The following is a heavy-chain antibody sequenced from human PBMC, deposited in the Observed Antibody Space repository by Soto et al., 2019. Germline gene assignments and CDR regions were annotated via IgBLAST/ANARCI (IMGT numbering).Heavy chain of an antibody. V-gene: IGHV1-8*01. J-gene: IGHJ6*02. CDR1: GYTFTSYD. D-gene: IGHD3-3*01. Sequence: ASVKVSCKASGYTFTSYDINWVRQATGQGLEWMGWMNPNSGNTGYAQKFQGRVTMTRNTSISTAYMELSSLRSEDTAVYYCARGRAYYDFWSGYYRDCYGMDVWGQGTTVTVSS. CDR2: MNPNSGNT. CDR3: ARGRAYYDFWSGYYRDCYGMDV.